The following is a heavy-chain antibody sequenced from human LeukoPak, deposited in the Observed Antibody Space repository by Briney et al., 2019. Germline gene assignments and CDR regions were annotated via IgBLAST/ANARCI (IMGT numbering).Heavy chain of an antibody. Sequence: GGSLRLSCAASGFTFSSYSMNWVRQAPGKGLEWVSYISSSSSTIYYADSVKGRFTISRDNAKNSLYLQMNSLRAEDTAVYYCARDHLPAAISYYYYGMDVWGQGTTVTVSS. CDR2: ISSSSSTI. CDR1: GFTFSSYS. CDR3: ARDHLPAAISYYYYGMDV. V-gene: IGHV3-48*04. D-gene: IGHD2-2*01. J-gene: IGHJ6*02.